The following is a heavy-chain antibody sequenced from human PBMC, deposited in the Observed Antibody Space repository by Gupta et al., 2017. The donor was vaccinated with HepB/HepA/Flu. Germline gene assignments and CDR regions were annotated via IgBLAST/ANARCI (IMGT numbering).Heavy chain of an antibody. CDR3: ARANFFGTNYAYQFDY. J-gene: IGHJ4*02. Sequence: EVQLVESGGGLVQPGGSLSLSCATSGFSFSTSWMHWVRQAPGKGLVWVSRIFSDGTLTKYAGSVKGRFTISRDNTKNTLYLQMDSLTVEDTAIYYCARANFFGTNYAYQFDYWGQGTLVTVSS. CDR2: IFSDGTLT. V-gene: IGHV3-74*01. CDR1: GFSFSTSW. D-gene: IGHD3-3*01.